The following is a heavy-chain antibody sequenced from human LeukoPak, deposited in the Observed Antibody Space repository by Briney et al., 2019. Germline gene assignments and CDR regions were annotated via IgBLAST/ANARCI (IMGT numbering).Heavy chain of an antibody. CDR1: GFSVSSNY. J-gene: IGHJ4*02. CDR3: ARGAGERYFDY. D-gene: IGHD3-10*01. CDR2: TYSGGST. V-gene: IGHV3-66*01. Sequence: GGSLRLSCAASGFSVSSNYMTWVRQAPGKGLEWVSVTYSGGSTYYADSVKGRFTISRDNSKNTLCLQMNSLRAEDTAVYYCARGAGERYFDYWGQGTLVTVSS.